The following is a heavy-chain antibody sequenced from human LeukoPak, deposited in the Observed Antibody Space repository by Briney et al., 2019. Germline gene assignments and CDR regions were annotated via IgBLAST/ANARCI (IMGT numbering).Heavy chain of an antibody. CDR2: IYHSGST. Sequence: SETLSLTCTVSGGSISSSSYYWGWIRQPPGKGLEWIGSIYHSGSTYYNPSLKSRVTISVDTSKNQFSLKLSSVTAADTAVYYCARYGGWYFDYWGQGTLVTVSS. J-gene: IGHJ4*02. V-gene: IGHV4-39*07. D-gene: IGHD2-15*01. CDR1: GGSISSSSYY. CDR3: ARYGGWYFDY.